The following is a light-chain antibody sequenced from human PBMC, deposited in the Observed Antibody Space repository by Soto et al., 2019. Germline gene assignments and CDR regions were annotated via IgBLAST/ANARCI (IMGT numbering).Light chain of an antibody. CDR2: DAS. V-gene: IGKV1-5*01. CDR1: QSINTW. Sequence: DIQMTQSPSTLSALVGDSVTITCRAIQSINTWVAWYQQKVGKAPKLLIYDASTWESGVPSRFSGRGSGTEFTLTISSLQPEDFATYYCQQYSTYPWTFGQGTKV. J-gene: IGKJ1*01. CDR3: QQYSTYPWT.